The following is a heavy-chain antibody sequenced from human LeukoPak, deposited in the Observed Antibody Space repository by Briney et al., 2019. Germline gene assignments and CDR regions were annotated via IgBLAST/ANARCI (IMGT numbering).Heavy chain of an antibody. J-gene: IGHJ6*02. D-gene: IGHD2-8*01. V-gene: IGHV1-2*06. CDR2: INPNSGGT. CDR3: ASSGGVYYYYGMDV. Sequence: ASVKVSCKASGYTFTGYYMHWVRQAPGQGLEWMGRINPNSGGTNYAQKFQGRVTMTRHTSISTAYMELSRLRSDDTAVYYCASSGGVYYYYGMDVWGQGTTVTVSS. CDR1: GYTFTGYY.